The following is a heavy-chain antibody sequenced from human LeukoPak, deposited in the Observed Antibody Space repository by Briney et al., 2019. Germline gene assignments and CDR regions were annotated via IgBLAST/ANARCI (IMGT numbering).Heavy chain of an antibody. CDR3: ARDSSGWYELYYFDY. CDR1: GFTFSSYE. J-gene: IGHJ4*02. CDR2: ISSSGSTI. D-gene: IGHD6-19*01. V-gene: IGHV3-48*03. Sequence: GGSLRLSCAASGFTFSSYEMNWVRQAPGKGLERVSYISSSGSTIYYADSVKGRFTISRDNAKNSLYLQMNSLRAEDTAVYYCARDSSGWYELYYFDYWGQGTLVTVSS.